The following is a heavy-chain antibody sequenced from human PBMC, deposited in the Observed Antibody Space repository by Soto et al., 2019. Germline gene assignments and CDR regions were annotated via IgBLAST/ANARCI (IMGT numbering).Heavy chain of an antibody. CDR3: ERRYGGNFDY. CDR2: IYYSGST. CDR1: GGSISSYY. D-gene: IGHD1-20*01. Sequence: QVQLQESGPGLVKPSETLSLTCTVSGGSISSYYWSWIRQPPGKGLEWIGYIYYSGSTNYNTSLKSRVTISVDTSKNQFSLKLSSVTAADPAVYYCERRYGGNFDYGGQGTLVTVSS. J-gene: IGHJ4*02. V-gene: IGHV4-59*01.